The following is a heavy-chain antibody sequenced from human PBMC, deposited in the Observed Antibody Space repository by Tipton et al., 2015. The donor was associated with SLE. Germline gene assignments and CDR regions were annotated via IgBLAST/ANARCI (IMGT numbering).Heavy chain of an antibody. CDR3: ARGLPTWGAYVHFDS. Sequence: GLVKPSDTLSLTCAVYGGSFSDHYWSWIRQTPGRGLELIGEIFHTGSTNYNTALQSRATISLDTSKTQFSLTLKSVTAADTAVYFCARGLPTWGAYVHFDSWGQGTLVSVSS. CDR2: IFHTGST. J-gene: IGHJ4*02. V-gene: IGHV4-34*01. D-gene: IGHD7-27*01. CDR1: GGSFSDHY.